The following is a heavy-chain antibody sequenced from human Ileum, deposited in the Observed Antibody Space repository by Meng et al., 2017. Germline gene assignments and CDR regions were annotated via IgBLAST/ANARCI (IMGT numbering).Heavy chain of an antibody. Sequence: QVQLQESGPGLVKPSQTLSLTCTVSGGSITSVDYYWSWIRQPPGKGLEWSGYIFYTGATYSNPSLKSRVTVSLDTSKSQFSLKLSSVTAADTAIYYCVSERRRSYFFDYWGQGTLVTVSS. CDR1: GGSITSVDYY. CDR2: IFYTGAT. CDR3: VSERRRSYFFDY. V-gene: IGHV4-30-4*01. J-gene: IGHJ4*02.